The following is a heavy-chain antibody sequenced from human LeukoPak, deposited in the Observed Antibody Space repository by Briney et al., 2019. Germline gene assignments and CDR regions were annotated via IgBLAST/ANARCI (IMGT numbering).Heavy chain of an antibody. CDR3: ASLDTAKQPLANH. D-gene: IGHD5-18*01. Sequence: PGGSLRLSCVASGLTVSNHWMSWVRQAPGKGLEWVANIREERGQEYYVDSVKGRFTISKNRAKNSLYLQMNTLRVEDTAMYYCASLDTAKQPLANHWGQGTLVTVSS. J-gene: IGHJ5*02. CDR2: IREERGQE. V-gene: IGHV3-7*03. CDR1: GLTVSNHW.